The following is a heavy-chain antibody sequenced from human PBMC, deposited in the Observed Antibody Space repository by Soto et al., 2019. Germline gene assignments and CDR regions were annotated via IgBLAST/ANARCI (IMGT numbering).Heavy chain of an antibody. Sequence: EMQLLESGGGLVQPGGSLRLSCVASGFPFSSYAMSWVRQTPGKGLEWVSGISGSGGRTYYADSVKGRFTISRDNSNITLSLQMHMLRVEDTAVYFCAKGGYYSLFDIWGQGTMVTVSA. D-gene: IGHD3-16*01. CDR3: AKGGYYSLFDI. V-gene: IGHV3-23*01. CDR1: GFPFSSYA. CDR2: ISGSGGRT. J-gene: IGHJ3*02.